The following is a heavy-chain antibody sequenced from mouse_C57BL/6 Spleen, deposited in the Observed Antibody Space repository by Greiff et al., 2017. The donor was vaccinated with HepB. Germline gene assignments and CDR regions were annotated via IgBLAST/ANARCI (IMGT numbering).Heavy chain of an antibody. CDR3: ARRTAQATACAY. D-gene: IGHD3-2*02. Sequence: EVKLMESGGGLVQPGGSLKLSCAASGFTFSDYYMYWVRQTPEKRLEWVAYISNGGGSTYYPDTVKGRFTISRDNAKNTLYLQMSRLKSEDTAMYYCARRTAQATACAYWGQGTLVTVSA. CDR2: ISNGGGST. V-gene: IGHV5-12*01. J-gene: IGHJ3*01. CDR1: GFTFSDYY.